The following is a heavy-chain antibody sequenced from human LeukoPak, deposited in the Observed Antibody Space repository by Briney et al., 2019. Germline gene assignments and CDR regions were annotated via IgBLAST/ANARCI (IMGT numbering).Heavy chain of an antibody. CDR1: GFTFNSYA. D-gene: IGHD5-18*01. CDR3: ARDWVPYSSRDYYCYLDV. Sequence: GRSLRLSCAASGFTFNSYAIHWVRQAPGKGLEWVAVISYDGSDKYYADSVKGRFTISRDNSKDTLFLQMNSLRPEDTAVYYCARDWVPYSSRDYYCYLDVWGKGTTVTASS. CDR2: ISYDGSDK. V-gene: IGHV3-30*04. J-gene: IGHJ6*03.